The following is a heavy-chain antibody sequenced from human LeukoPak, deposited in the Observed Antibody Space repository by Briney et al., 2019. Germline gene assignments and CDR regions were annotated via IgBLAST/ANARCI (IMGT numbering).Heavy chain of an antibody. Sequence: SETLSLTCTVSGGTNTSYHYSWMRPPPAKGLEWIVYFHYRGRTNYNPSRKSRVTISVDTSKNQFSLKLSSVTAAGTAVYYCARGGSGTYYHYWGQGALVTVSS. CDR1: GGTNTSYH. D-gene: IGHD1-26*01. J-gene: IGHJ4*02. CDR2: FHYRGRT. V-gene: IGHV4-59*01. CDR3: ARGGSGTYYHY.